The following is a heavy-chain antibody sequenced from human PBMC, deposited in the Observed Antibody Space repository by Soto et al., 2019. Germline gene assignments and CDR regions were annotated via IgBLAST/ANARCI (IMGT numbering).Heavy chain of an antibody. V-gene: IGHV4-34*01. CDR1: GGSFSGYY. CDR3: ARGGKQQQVRRNYWYFAL. CDR2: INHSGST. J-gene: IGHJ2*01. D-gene: IGHD6-13*01. Sequence: QVQLELWGAGLLKPSETLSLTCAVYGGSFSGYYWSWIRQPPGKGLEWIGEINHSGSTNYNPSLKSRVTISVDTSKNPFSVKLSSVTAEDTAVYYCARGGKQQQVRRNYWYFALCGRGTLVTVGS.